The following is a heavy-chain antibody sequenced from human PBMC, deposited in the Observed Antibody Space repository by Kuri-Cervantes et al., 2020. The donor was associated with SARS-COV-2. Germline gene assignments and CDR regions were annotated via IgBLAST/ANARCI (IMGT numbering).Heavy chain of an antibody. V-gene: IGHV4-59*01. CDR2: IYYSGNT. D-gene: IGHD3-3*01. CDR3: AKSVPHWYFDL. Sequence: SETLSLTCTVSGGSISSYYWSWIRQPPGKGLEWIGYIYYSGNTNYNPSLKSRVTISIDTSKSQFSLRLTSVTAADTAVYYCAKSVPHWYFDLWGKGTPVTVSS. CDR1: GGSISSYY. J-gene: IGHJ6*04.